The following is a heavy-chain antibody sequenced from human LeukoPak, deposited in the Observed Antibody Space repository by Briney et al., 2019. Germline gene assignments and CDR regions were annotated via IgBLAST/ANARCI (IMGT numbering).Heavy chain of an antibody. J-gene: IGHJ6*02. CDR1: GFTFSGRW. CDR3: ARDVQGIAAAGTYYYYYGMDV. D-gene: IGHD6-13*01. Sequence: GGSLRLSCAASGFTFSGRWMSWLRQAPGKGLEWVANIKQDGSEKYYVDSVKGRFTISRDNAKNSLYLQMNSLRAEDTAVYYCARDVQGIAAAGTYYYYYGMDVWGQGTTVTVSS. V-gene: IGHV3-7*03. CDR2: IKQDGSEK.